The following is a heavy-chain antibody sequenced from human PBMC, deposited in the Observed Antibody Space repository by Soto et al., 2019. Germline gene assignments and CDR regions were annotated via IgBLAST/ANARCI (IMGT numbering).Heavy chain of an antibody. CDR2: IYHSGST. CDR3: ARVLGSSGYDYYYGMDV. V-gene: IGHV4-4*02. CDR1: GGSISSSNG. J-gene: IGHJ6*02. D-gene: IGHD2-15*01. Sequence: LETLCLTCAVSGGSISSSNGWSWVRQPPGKGLEWIGEIYHSGSTNYNPSLKSRVTISVDKSKNQFSLKLSSVTAADTAVYYCARVLGSSGYDYYYGMDVWGQGTTVTVSS.